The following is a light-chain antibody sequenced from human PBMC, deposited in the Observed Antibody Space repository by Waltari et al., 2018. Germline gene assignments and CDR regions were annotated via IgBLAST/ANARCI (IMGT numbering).Light chain of an antibody. Sequence: QSVVSQPPSASGTPGQRVTISCSGSTSNIERNTVHWYQQLPGTAPKIIMYNNDQRPSGVPDRCSGSKSGSSASLAISGLQSEDEADYFCAAWDDTLNGPLFGGGTKLTVL. CDR1: TSNIERNT. CDR3: AAWDDTLNGPL. J-gene: IGLJ3*02. V-gene: IGLV1-44*01. CDR2: NND.